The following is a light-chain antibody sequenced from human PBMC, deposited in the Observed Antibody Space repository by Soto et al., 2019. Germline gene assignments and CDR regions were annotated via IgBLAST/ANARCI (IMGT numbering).Light chain of an antibody. CDR2: DVS. Sequence: EIVLTQSPGTLSLSPGERATLSCRASQSVSSIYLAWYQQKPGQAPRLLIYDVSSRATGIPDRFSGSGSGTDFTLTISRLEPEDFAVNYCQQSGSSPGTFGQGTKVEIK. CDR3: QQSGSSPGT. CDR1: QSVSSIY. V-gene: IGKV3-20*01. J-gene: IGKJ1*01.